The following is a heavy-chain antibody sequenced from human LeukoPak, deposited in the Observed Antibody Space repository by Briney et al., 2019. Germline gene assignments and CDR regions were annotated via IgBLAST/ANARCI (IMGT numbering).Heavy chain of an antibody. CDR3: AREGTYSSSWYPNWFDP. CDR1: GFTFSSYG. CDR2: IWYDGSNK. D-gene: IGHD6-13*01. J-gene: IGHJ5*02. V-gene: IGHV3-33*01. Sequence: PGRSLRLSCAASGFTFSSYGMRWVRQAPGKGLEWVSVIWYDGSNKYYADAVKGRFTISRDNSKNTLYLQMNSLRAEDKAVYYCAREGTYSSSWYPNWFDPWGQGTLVTVSS.